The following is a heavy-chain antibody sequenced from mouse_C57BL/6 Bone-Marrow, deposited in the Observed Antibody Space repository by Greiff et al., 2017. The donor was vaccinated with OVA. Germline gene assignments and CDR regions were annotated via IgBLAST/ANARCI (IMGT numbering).Heavy chain of an antibody. CDR3: ARGYYGSIYYYAMDY. CDR1: GFTFSSYT. D-gene: IGHD1-1*01. Sequence: EVKLVESGGGLVKPGGSLKLSCAASGFTFSSYTMSWVRQTPEKRLEWVATISGGGGNTYYPDSVKGRFTISRDNAKNTLYLQMSSLRSEDTALYYCARGYYGSIYYYAMDYWGQGTSVTVSS. CDR2: ISGGGGNT. J-gene: IGHJ4*01. V-gene: IGHV5-9*01.